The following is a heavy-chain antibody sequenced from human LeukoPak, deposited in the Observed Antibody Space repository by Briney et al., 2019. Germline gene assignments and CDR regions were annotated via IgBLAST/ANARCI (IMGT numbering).Heavy chain of an antibody. J-gene: IGHJ4*02. CDR1: GYTFTNHD. D-gene: IGHD2-21*02. CDR3: ARDQAYCGGDCPLDY. V-gene: IGHV1-8*01. CDR2: MNPKSGNT. Sequence: GASVKVSCKASGYTFTNHDINWVRQASGQGLEWMGWMNPKSGNTGYLQKFQGRVTMTRDTSMSTAFMELSSLTSEDTAVYYCARDQAYCGGDCPLDYWGQGTLVTVSS.